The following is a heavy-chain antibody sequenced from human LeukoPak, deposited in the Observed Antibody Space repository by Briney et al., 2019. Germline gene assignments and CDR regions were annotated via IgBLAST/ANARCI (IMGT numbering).Heavy chain of an antibody. Sequence: GSLRLSCAASGFTFSSYEMNWVRQAPGKGLEWVSYISSSGSTIYYADSVKGRFTISRDNAKNSLYLQMNSLRAEDTAVYYCASLLELTAKDYWGQGTLVTVSS. J-gene: IGHJ4*02. D-gene: IGHD1-7*01. CDR2: ISSSGSTI. CDR1: GFTFSSYE. V-gene: IGHV3-48*03. CDR3: ASLLELTAKDY.